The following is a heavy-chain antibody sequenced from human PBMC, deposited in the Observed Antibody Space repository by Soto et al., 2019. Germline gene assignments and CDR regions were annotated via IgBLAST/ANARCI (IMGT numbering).Heavy chain of an antibody. V-gene: IGHV1-2*04. Sequence: QVQLVQSGAEVKKPGASVKVSCKASGYTFTGYYMHWVRQAPGQGLEWMGWINPNSGGTNYAQKFQGWATMTRDTSISTAYMELSRLRSDDTAVYYCARGDNSLYSSSWYDYYGMDVWGQGTTVTVSS. CDR2: INPNSGGT. D-gene: IGHD6-13*01. CDR3: ARGDNSLYSSSWYDYYGMDV. J-gene: IGHJ6*02. CDR1: GYTFTGYY.